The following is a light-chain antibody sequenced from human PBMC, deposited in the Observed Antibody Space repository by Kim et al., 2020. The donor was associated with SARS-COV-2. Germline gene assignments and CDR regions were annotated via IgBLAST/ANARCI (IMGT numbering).Light chain of an antibody. J-gene: IGKJ3*01. Sequence: PGERGTLSCKASQSVTSSFLAWYKHRPGQAPRLLIYGASSRATGIPDRFSANGSGTDFTLTISRLEPEDFAVYYCQHFGSSPFGPGTKVDIK. CDR1: QSVTSSF. CDR3: QHFGSSP. CDR2: GAS. V-gene: IGKV3-20*01.